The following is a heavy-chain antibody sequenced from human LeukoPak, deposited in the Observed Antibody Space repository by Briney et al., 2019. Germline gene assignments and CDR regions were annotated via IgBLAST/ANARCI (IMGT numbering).Heavy chain of an antibody. CDR2: ISGSGGST. J-gene: IGHJ6*02. CDR3: AKDLSVWDYGDYVWVEGMDV. D-gene: IGHD4-17*01. Sequence: PGGSLRLSCAASGFTFSSYAMSWVRQAPGKGLEWVSAISGSGGSTYYADSVKGRFTISRDNSKNTLYLQMNSLRAEDTAVYYCAKDLSVWDYGDYVWVEGMDVWGQGTTVTVSS. V-gene: IGHV3-23*01. CDR1: GFTFSSYA.